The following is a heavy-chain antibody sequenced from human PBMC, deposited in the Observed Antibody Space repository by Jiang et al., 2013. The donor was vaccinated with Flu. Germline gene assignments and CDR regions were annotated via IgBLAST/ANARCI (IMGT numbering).Heavy chain of an antibody. CDR1: GGSISSSSYY. CDR3: ATMGGLRAVTTTVNFDY. J-gene: IGHJ4*02. Sequence: LLKPSETLSLTCTVSGGSISSSSYYWGWIRQPPGKGLEWIGSIYYSGSTYYNPSLKSRVTISVDTSKNQFSLKLSSVTAADTAVYYCATMGGLRAVTTTVNFDYWGQGTLVTVSS. CDR2: IYYSGST. V-gene: IGHV4-39*07. D-gene: IGHD4-11*01.